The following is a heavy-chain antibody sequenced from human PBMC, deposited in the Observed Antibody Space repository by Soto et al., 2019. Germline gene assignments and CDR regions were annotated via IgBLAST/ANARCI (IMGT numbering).Heavy chain of an antibody. V-gene: IGHV3-73*01. CDR2: IRSKANSYAT. CDR3: TTRENFWSGYYTPLYYYYGMDV. CDR1: GFTFSCSA. D-gene: IGHD3-3*01. J-gene: IGHJ6*02. Sequence: GGSLRLSCAASGFTFSCSAMHWVRQASGKGLEWVGRIRSKANSYATAYAASVKGRFTISRDDSKNTAYLQMNSLKTEDTAVYYCTTRENFWSGYYTPLYYYYGMDVWGQGTTVT.